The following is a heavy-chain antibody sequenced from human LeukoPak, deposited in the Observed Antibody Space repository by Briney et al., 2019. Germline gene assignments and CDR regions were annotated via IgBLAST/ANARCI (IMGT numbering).Heavy chain of an antibody. Sequence: SETLSLTCTVSGGSTSSDYWSWIRQSPGKGLEWVGYVYNSGDTGKNPSLKSRVTILLDTSKNQCSLKLTSVSAADTAVYYCARLKLGAYLGLWGRGTLVTVSS. D-gene: IGHD3-16*01. J-gene: IGHJ2*01. CDR1: GGSTSSDY. CDR2: VYNSGDT. CDR3: ARLKLGAYLGL. V-gene: IGHV4-59*08.